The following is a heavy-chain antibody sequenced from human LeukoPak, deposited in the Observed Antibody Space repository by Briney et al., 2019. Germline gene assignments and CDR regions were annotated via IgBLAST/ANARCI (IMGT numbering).Heavy chain of an antibody. J-gene: IGHJ4*02. V-gene: IGHV1-18*01. CDR2: ISAYNGNT. D-gene: IGHD5-18*01. Sequence: ASVKVSCKASGYTFTSYGISWVRQAPGQGLEWMGWISAYNGNTNYAQKLQGRVTMTTDTSTSTAYMELRSLRSDDTAVYYCARRSTAMVTYYFDYWGQGTLVTVSS. CDR1: GYTFTSYG. CDR3: ARRSTAMVTYYFDY.